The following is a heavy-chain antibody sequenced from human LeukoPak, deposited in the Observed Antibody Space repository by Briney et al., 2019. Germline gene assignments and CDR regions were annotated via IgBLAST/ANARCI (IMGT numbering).Heavy chain of an antibody. J-gene: IGHJ4*02. D-gene: IGHD3-3*01. CDR2: ISYDGSNK. Sequence: GGSLRLSCAASGFTFSSYAMHWVRQAPGKGREWVAVISYDGSNKYYADSVKGRFTISRDNSKNTLYLQMNSLRAEDTAVYYCASTDYDFWSGYYPFDYWGQGTLVTASS. CDR1: GFTFSSYA. CDR3: ASTDYDFWSGYYPFDY. V-gene: IGHV3-30-3*01.